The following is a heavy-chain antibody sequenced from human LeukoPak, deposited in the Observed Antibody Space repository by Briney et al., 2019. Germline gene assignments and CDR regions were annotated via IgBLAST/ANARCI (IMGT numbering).Heavy chain of an antibody. J-gene: IGHJ6*02. CDR3: ARDSGSYYYDSSGYGSGMDV. V-gene: IGHV1-69*04. CDR1: GGTFSSYA. CDR2: IIPILGIA. Sequence: ASVKVSCKASGGTFSSYAISWVRQAPGQGLEWMGRIIPILGIANYAQKFQGRVTITADKSTSIAYMELSSLRSEDTAVYYCARDSGSYYYDSSGYGSGMDVWGQGTTVTVSS. D-gene: IGHD3-22*01.